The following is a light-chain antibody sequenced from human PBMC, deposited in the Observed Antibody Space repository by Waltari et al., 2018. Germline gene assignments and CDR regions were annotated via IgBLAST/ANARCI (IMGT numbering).Light chain of an antibody. CDR3: SSYTSSSTLEDWV. Sequence: QSALTQPASVSGSPGQSITISCTGTSSDVGGYNYFSWYQQHPGKAPKLMIYDVSNRPSGVSNRFSGSKSGNTASLTISGLQAEDEADYYCSSYTSSSTLEDWVFGGGTKLTVL. J-gene: IGLJ3*02. CDR1: SSDVGGYNY. CDR2: DVS. V-gene: IGLV2-14*03.